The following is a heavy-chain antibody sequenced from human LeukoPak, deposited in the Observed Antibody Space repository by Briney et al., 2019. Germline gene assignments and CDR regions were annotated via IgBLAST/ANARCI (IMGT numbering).Heavy chain of an antibody. CDR3: TRGRTAMITAGVDY. Sequence: GGSLRLSCAASGFTFSSYSMNWVRQAPGKGLEWVSSISSSSSSMYYADSVKGRFTISRDNAKNSLHLQMNSLRAEDTAVYFCTRGRTAMITAGVDYWGQGTLVTVSS. CDR2: ISSSSSSM. D-gene: IGHD5-18*01. V-gene: IGHV3-21*01. CDR1: GFTFSSYS. J-gene: IGHJ4*02.